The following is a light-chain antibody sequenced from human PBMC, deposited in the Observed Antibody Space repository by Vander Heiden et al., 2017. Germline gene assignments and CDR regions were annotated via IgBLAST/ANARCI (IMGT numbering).Light chain of an antibody. Sequence: QTVVTHEPSLSVSPGGTVTLTRGLSSGSVSTSSYPSWYQQTPGQAPRTLIYSTNTRSSGVPDRFSGSILGNNAALTITGAQADDESDYYCVLYMGSGIAVFGGGTKLTVL. CDR1: SGSVSTSSY. CDR3: VLYMGSGIAV. CDR2: STN. J-gene: IGLJ2*01. V-gene: IGLV8-61*01.